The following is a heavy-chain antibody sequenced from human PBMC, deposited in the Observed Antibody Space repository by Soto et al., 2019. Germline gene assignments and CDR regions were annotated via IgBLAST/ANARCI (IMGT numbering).Heavy chain of an antibody. CDR2: INHSGST. CDR3: ARAVITFGGVIVITTNWFDP. J-gene: IGHJ5*02. CDR1: GGSFSGYY. Sequence: SETLSLTCAVYGGSFSGYYWSWIRQPPGKGLEWIGEINHSGSTNYNPSLKSRVTISVDTSKNQFSLKLSSVTAADTAVYYCARAVITFGGVIVITTNWFDPWGQGTQVNV. D-gene: IGHD3-16*02. V-gene: IGHV4-34*01.